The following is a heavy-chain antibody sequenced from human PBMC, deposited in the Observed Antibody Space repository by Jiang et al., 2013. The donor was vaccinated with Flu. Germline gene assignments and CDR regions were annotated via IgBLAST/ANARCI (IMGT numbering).Heavy chain of an antibody. V-gene: IGHV3-11*06. CDR2: ISHTGSYT. CDR3: TRGSPLEV. Sequence: VQLVESGGGLVKPGGSLRLACAASGFIFSDQYMSWIRQAPGRGLEYISYISHTGSYTHYADSVRGRFTLSRDNTKNSLYLEMNSLRVDDTGIYYCTRGSPLEVWGQGTTVTVS. CDR1: GFIFSDQY. J-gene: IGHJ6*02.